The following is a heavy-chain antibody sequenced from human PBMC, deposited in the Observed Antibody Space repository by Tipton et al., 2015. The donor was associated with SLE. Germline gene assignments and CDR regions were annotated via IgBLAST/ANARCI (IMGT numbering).Heavy chain of an antibody. CDR1: GGSISSYY. V-gene: IGHV4-59*08. D-gene: IGHD1-7*01. J-gene: IGHJ6*03. CDR3: ARHLGAHNWNY. Sequence: LRLSCTVSGGSISSYYWNWIRQTPGKGLEWIGYIYYSGSTFYNPSLESRVTVSLDTSRNRFSLRLRSVTAADTAMYFCARHLGAHNWNYWGKGTTVTVSS. CDR2: IYYSGST.